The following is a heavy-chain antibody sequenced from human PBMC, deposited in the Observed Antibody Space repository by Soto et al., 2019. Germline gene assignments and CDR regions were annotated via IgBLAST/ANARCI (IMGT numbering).Heavy chain of an antibody. CDR1: GGSISSGDYY. V-gene: IGHV4-30-4*01. CDR3: ARGDATMALYYFDY. J-gene: IGHJ4*02. D-gene: IGHD5-18*01. CDR2: IYYSGST. Sequence: PSETLSLTCTVSGGSISSGDYYWSWIRQPPGKGLEWIGYIYYSGSTYYNPSLKSRVTISLDTSKNQFSLKLSSVTAADTAVYYCARGDATMALYYFDYWGQGTLVTVSS.